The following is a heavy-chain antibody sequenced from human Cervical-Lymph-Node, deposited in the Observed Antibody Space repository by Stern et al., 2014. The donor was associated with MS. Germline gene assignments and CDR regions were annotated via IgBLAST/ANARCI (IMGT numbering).Heavy chain of an antibody. CDR2: IYPDDSDA. CDR1: GYNFASYW. J-gene: IGHJ4*02. V-gene: IGHV5-51*01. CDR3: ARKGTYGIDY. D-gene: IGHD3-10*01. Sequence: EVQLLQSGAEVKKPGESLKISCKGSGYNFASYWIGWVRQAPGKGLEWMGVIYPDDSDARYTRSFQGPVTMSADKYIGPAYLQWSSLKASDTAFYFCARKGTYGIDYWGQGALVTVSS.